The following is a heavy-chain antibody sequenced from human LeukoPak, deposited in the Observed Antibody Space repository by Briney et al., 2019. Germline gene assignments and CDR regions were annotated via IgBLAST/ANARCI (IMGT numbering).Heavy chain of an antibody. CDR1: GYTFTSYY. Sequence: VASVKVSCKASGYTFTSYYMHWVRQAPGQGLEWMGWINPNSGGTNYAQKFQGWVTMTRDTSISTAYMELSRLRSDDTAVYYCARGSVGARSNYVGARHYYFDYWGQGTLVTVSS. J-gene: IGHJ4*02. D-gene: IGHD3-10*01. CDR3: ARGSVGARSNYVGARHYYFDY. V-gene: IGHV1-2*04. CDR2: INPNSGGT.